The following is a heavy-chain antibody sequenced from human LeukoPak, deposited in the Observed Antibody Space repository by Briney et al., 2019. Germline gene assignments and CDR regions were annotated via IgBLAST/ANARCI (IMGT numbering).Heavy chain of an antibody. D-gene: IGHD3-16*01. CDR3: ARVSPGDSHFDY. Sequence: SETLSLTCTVSGGSISSYYWSWIRQPPGKGLEWIGYIYYSGSTNYNPSLKSRVTISVDTSKNQFSLKLRSVTAADTAVYYCARVSPGDSHFDYWGQGTLVTVSS. CDR1: GGSISSYY. J-gene: IGHJ4*02. V-gene: IGHV4-59*01. CDR2: IYYSGST.